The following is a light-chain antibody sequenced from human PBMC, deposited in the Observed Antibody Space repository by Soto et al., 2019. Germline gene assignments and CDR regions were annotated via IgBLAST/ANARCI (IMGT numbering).Light chain of an antibody. CDR3: FSHRGGDSHV. CDR2: AVT. J-gene: IGLJ1*01. CDR1: SSDVGAYNY. Sequence: QSVLTQPASVSGSPGQSITISCTGTSSDVGAYNYVSWYQQYPGKAPKLMIYAVTKRPSGVSNRCSGSKTGNTASLTISGLHAEDGADYDCFSHRGGDSHVFGTGTKVTVL. V-gene: IGLV2-14*01.